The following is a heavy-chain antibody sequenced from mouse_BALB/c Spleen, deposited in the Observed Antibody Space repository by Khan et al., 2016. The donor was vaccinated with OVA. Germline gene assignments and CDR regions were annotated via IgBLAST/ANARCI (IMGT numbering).Heavy chain of an antibody. D-gene: IGHD2-2*01. V-gene: IGHV2-3*01. CDR2: ICGDGST. CDR1: GLSLTNYG. CDR3: AIIYYGYDWFAY. J-gene: IGHJ3*01. Sequence: QVQLKESGPGLVAPSQSLSIRCTVSGLSLTNYGVSWVRQPPGKGLEWLGVICGDGSTNYHSVLKSRLSISKDNSKSQVFVKLNSLQTDDTATYYCAIIYYGYDWFAYWGQGTLVTDSA.